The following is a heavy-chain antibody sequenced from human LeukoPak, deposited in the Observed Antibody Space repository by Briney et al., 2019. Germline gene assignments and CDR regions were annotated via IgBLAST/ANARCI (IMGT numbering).Heavy chain of an antibody. V-gene: IGHV4-59*01. D-gene: IGHD3-16*01. CDR1: GGSISSYS. Sequence: SETLSLTCTVSGGSISSYSWTWIWQPPGKGLEWIGSIYYSGSTNYNPSLKSRVTISVDTSKNQSSLKLSSATAADTAVYYCVRDRVLGAFDIWGQGTMVTVSS. CDR3: VRDRVLGAFDI. J-gene: IGHJ3*02. CDR2: IYYSGST.